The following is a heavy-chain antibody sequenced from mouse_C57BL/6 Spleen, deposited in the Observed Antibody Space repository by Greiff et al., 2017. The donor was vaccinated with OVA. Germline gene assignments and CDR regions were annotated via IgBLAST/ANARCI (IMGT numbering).Heavy chain of an antibody. CDR1: GFSLTSYG. CDR3: ARHGEMNDYDDFPYYYAMDY. V-gene: IGHV2-6-1*01. CDR2: IWSDGST. D-gene: IGHD2-4*01. Sequence: VKLMESGPGLVAPSQSLSITCTVSGFSLTSYGVHWVRQPPGKGLEWLVVIWSDGSTTYNSALKSRLSISKDNSKSQVFLKMNSLQTDDTAMYYCARHGEMNDYDDFPYYYAMDYWGQGTSVTVSS. J-gene: IGHJ4*01.